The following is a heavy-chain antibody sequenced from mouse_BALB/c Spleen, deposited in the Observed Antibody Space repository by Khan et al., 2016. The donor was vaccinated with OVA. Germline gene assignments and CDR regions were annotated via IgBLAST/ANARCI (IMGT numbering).Heavy chain of an antibody. D-gene: IGHD2-2*01. J-gene: IGHJ3*01. CDR1: GYSIPSGYN. CDR3: ARSLYGYDPAWFAY. CDR2: ISYDGSN. V-gene: IGHV3-6*02. Sequence: EVQLQESGPGLVKPSQSLSLTCSVTGYSIPSGYNYNWIRQFPGNKLEWMGYISYDGSNNYNPSLRNRISVTRDTSKNQFILKLNSVTTDDTATYYCARSLYGYDPAWFAYWGQGTLVTVSA.